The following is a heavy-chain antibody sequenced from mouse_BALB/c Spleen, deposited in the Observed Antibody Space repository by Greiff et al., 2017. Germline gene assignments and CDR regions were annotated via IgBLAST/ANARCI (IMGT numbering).Heavy chain of an antibody. V-gene: IGHV5-15*02. Sequence: DVMLVESGGGLVQPGGSRKLSCAASGFTFSDYGMAWVRQAPGKGPEWVAFISNLAYSIYYADTVTGRFTISRENAKNTLYLEMSSLRSEDTAMYYCARDGLLYAMDYWGQGTSVTVSS. CDR3: ARDGLLYAMDY. CDR2: ISNLAYSI. CDR1: GFTFSDYG. J-gene: IGHJ4*01.